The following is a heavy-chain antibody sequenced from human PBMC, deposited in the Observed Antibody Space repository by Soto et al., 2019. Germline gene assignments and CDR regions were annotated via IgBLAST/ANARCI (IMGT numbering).Heavy chain of an antibody. Sequence: PGGSLRLSCAASGFTFSSYSMNWVRQAPGKGLEWVSSISSSSSYIYYADSVKGRFTISRDNAKNSLYLQMNSLRAEDTAVYYCARLDTAMNAFDIWGQGTMVTVSS. CDR2: ISSSSSYI. CDR1: GFTFSSYS. V-gene: IGHV3-21*01. D-gene: IGHD5-18*01. CDR3: ARLDTAMNAFDI. J-gene: IGHJ3*02.